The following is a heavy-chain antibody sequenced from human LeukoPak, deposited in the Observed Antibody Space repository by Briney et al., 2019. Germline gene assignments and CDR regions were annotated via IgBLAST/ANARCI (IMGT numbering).Heavy chain of an antibody. Sequence: GGSLRLSCAASGFTFSSYAMSWVRQPPGKGLEWDSAISGSGGSTYYADSVEGRFTISRDNSKNTLYLQMNSLRAEDTAVYYCAKHQSRYFYDSSAYPRNWFDPWGQGTLVSVSS. CDR2: ISGSGGST. CDR3: AKHQSRYFYDSSAYPRNWFDP. CDR1: GFTFSSYA. V-gene: IGHV3-23*01. J-gene: IGHJ5*02. D-gene: IGHD3-22*01.